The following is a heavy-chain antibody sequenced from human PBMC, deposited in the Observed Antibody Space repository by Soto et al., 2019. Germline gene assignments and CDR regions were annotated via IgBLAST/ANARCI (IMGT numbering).Heavy chain of an antibody. V-gene: IGHV3-30*18. CDR3: AKDREAVIPKSSFDY. D-gene: IGHD3-22*01. J-gene: IGHJ4*02. CDR2: ISYDGSNK. Sequence: GGSLRLSCAASGFTFSSYCMHWVRQAPGKGLEWVAVISYDGSNKYYADSVKGRFTISRDNSKNTLYLQMNSLRVEDTAVYYCAKDREAVIPKSSFDYWGQGTLVTVSS. CDR1: GFTFSSYC.